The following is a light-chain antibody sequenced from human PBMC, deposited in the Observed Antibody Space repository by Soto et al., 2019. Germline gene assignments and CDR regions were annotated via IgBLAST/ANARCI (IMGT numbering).Light chain of an antibody. J-gene: IGKJ2*03. Sequence: IQMTQSPSSLSASVGDRVTITCQASQDISNYLNWYQQKPGKAPKLLIYDASNLETGVPSRFSGSGSGTDFTFTTSSLQPEDIARYYCQQYDNRPYSFGQGTKLEMK. CDR1: QDISNY. V-gene: IGKV1-33*01. CDR3: QQYDNRPYS. CDR2: DAS.